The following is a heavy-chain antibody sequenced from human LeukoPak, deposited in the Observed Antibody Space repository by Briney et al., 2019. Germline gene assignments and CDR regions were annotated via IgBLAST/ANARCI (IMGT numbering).Heavy chain of an antibody. Sequence: PGGSLRLSCAASGFTFTSYWMHWVLQAPGKGLVWVSRIKGDGSNTNYADSVKGRFTISRDNAKNTVYLQMNSLRDEDTAVYYCVRSWGSSWHWFDYWGQGTLVTVSS. D-gene: IGHD6-13*01. CDR2: IKGDGSNT. CDR1: GFTFTSYW. CDR3: VRSWGSSWHWFDY. J-gene: IGHJ4*02. V-gene: IGHV3-74*01.